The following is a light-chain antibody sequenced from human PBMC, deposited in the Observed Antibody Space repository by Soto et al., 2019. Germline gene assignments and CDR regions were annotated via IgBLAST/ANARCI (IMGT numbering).Light chain of an antibody. J-gene: IGKJ4*01. CDR2: SAS. Sequence: DIQMTQSPSTLSASVGDKVTITCRASQSLSGWLAWYQQKPGKAPKLLIHSASTLERGVSSRFSGSESGTEFTLTISSLQPDDSATYYCQQYSAYPLTFGGGTRVEIK. CDR3: QQYSAYPLT. V-gene: IGKV1-5*03. CDR1: QSLSGW.